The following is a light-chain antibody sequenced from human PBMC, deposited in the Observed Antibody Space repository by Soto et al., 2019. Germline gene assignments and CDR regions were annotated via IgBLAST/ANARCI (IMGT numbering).Light chain of an antibody. CDR2: DTS. J-gene: IGKJ2*01. Sequence: EIVLTQSPGTLSLSPGERATLSCRASQSVSSSYLAWYQQKPGQAPRLLIFDTSYRTTGIPDRFSGSGSGTDFTLTISRLEPEDFAVYYCQQYAGSPYTFDQGTRLEIK. V-gene: IGKV3-20*01. CDR3: QQYAGSPYT. CDR1: QSVSSSY.